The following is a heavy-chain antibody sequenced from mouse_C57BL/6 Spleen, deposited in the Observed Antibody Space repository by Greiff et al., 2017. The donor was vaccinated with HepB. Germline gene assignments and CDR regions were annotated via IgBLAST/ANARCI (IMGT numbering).Heavy chain of an antibody. D-gene: IGHD4-1*02. CDR2: IDPENGDT. Sequence: VQLQQSGAELVRPGASVKLSCTASGFNIKDDYMHWVKQRPEQGLEWIGWIDPENGDTEYASKFQGKATITADTSSNTAYLQLSSLTSEDTAVYYCTSQLGRVTLFDDWGQGTTLTVSS. J-gene: IGHJ2*01. V-gene: IGHV14-4*01. CDR1: GFNIKDDY. CDR3: TSQLGRVTLFDD.